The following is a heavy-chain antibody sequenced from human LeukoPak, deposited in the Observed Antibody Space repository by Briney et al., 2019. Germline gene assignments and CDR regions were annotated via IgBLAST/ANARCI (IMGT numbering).Heavy chain of an antibody. CDR2: IYYSGST. V-gene: IGHV4-59*12. CDR1: GGTISSYY. Sequence: SETLSLTCAVSGGTISSYYWSWIRQPPGKGLEWIGDIYYSGSTNYNPYLKSRVTISVDTSTNQFSLKLSSVTAADTAVYDCAREDYDSLTGYYGDRAFDIWGQGTMVTVSS. J-gene: IGHJ3*02. D-gene: IGHD3-9*01. CDR3: AREDYDSLTGYYGDRAFDI.